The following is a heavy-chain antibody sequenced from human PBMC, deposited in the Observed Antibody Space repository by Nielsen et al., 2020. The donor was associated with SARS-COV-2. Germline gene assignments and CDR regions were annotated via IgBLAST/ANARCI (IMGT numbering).Heavy chain of an antibody. D-gene: IGHD3-3*01. Sequence: WIRQPPGKGLEWIGSIYYSGSTYYNPSLKSRVTISVDTSKNQFSLKLSSVTAADTAVYYCAREMAIFGEHYYYYYGMDVWGQGTTVTVSS. CDR2: IYYSGST. CDR3: AREMAIFGEHYYYYYGMDV. J-gene: IGHJ6*02. V-gene: IGHV4-39*07.